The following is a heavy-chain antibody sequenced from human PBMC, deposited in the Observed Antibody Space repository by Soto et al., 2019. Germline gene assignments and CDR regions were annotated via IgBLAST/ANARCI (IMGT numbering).Heavy chain of an antibody. V-gene: IGHV3-30-3*01. CDR3: ARVGPFTIFWGPHDY. CDR2: ISYDGSNK. J-gene: IGHJ4*02. CDR1: GFTFSSYA. D-gene: IGHD3-9*01. Sequence: GSLRLSCAASGFTFSSYAMHWVRQAPGKGLEWVAVISYDGSNKYYADSVKGRFTISRDNSKNTLYLQMNSLRAEDTAVYYCARVGPFTIFWGPHDYWGQGTLVTVSS.